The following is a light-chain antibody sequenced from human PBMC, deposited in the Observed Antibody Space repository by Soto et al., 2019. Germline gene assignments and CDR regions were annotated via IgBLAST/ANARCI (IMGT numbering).Light chain of an antibody. V-gene: IGLV2-14*03. Sequence: QSALTQPASVSESPGQSITISCTGTSSDVGAYNYVSWYQQHPGQAPKLMIYNVSNRPSGVSNRFSGSKSGNTASLTMSGLQAEDEADYYCSSYATTGTVVFGGGTKVTVL. CDR2: NVS. CDR3: SSYATTGTVV. J-gene: IGLJ3*02. CDR1: SSDVGAYNY.